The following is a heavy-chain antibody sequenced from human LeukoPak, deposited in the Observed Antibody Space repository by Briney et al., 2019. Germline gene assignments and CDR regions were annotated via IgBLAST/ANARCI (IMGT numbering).Heavy chain of an antibody. CDR3: ARADIVATNWFDP. D-gene: IGHD5-12*01. Sequence: ASVKASCKAPGYTFTSYGISWVRQAPGQGLEWMGWISAYNGNTNYAQKLQGRVTMTTDTSTSTAYMELRSLRSDDTAVYYCARADIVATNWFDPWGQGTLVTVSS. CDR2: ISAYNGNT. J-gene: IGHJ5*02. V-gene: IGHV1-18*04. CDR1: GYTFTSYG.